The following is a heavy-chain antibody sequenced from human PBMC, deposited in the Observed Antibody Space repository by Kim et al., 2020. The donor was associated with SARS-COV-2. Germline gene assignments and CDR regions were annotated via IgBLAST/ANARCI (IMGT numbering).Heavy chain of an antibody. V-gene: IGHV3-11*06. Sequence: YTNYADSVKGRFTISRDNAKKSLYLHMDSLRVKDAAVYYCARSGDGGGFDYWGQGTLVTVSS. D-gene: IGHD2-21*02. CDR2: YT. J-gene: IGHJ4*02. CDR3: ARSGDGGGFDY.